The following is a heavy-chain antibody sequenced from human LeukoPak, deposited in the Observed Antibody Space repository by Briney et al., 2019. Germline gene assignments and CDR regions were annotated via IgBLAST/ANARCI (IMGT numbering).Heavy chain of an antibody. CDR3: ARDVSYYDSSVWDY. J-gene: IGHJ4*02. V-gene: IGHV3-48*01. CDR2: ISSSSSTI. Sequence: PGGSLRLSCAASGFTFSSYSMNWVRQAPGKGLEWVSYISSSSSTIYYADSVKGRFTISRDNAKNSLYLQMNSLRAEDTAVYYCARDVSYYDSSVWDYWGQGTLVTVSS. CDR1: GFTFSSYS. D-gene: IGHD3-22*01.